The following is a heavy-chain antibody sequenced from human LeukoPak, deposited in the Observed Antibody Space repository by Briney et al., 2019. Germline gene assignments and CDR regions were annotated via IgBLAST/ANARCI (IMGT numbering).Heavy chain of an antibody. Sequence: PGGSLRLSCVASGFTSGVYAMSWVRQAPGKGLEWVSAFSGGGDSFYADSVRGRFSVSADKSKNTLYVQMNSLRDEDTAVYYCAKDQRWESPHYLDSWGQGTLVTVSS. CDR3: AKDQRWESPHYLDS. CDR2: FSGGGDS. D-gene: IGHD1-26*01. CDR1: GFTSGVYA. V-gene: IGHV3-23*01. J-gene: IGHJ4*02.